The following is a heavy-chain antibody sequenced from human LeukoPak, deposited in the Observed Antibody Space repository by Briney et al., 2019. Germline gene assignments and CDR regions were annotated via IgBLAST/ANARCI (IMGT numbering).Heavy chain of an antibody. CDR1: GYTFTGYY. J-gene: IGHJ4*02. D-gene: IGHD3-10*01. CDR2: INPNSGGT. CDR3: ASDLLSGPYDY. V-gene: IGHV1-2*02. Sequence: GASVKVSCKASGYTFTGYYMHWVRQAPGQGLEWMGWINPNSGGTNYAQKFQGRVTMTRDTSISTAYMELSSLRPEDTAVYYCASDLLSGPYDYWGQGTLVTVSS.